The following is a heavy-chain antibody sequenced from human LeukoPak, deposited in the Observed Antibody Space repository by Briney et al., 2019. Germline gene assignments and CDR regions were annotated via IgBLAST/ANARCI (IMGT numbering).Heavy chain of an antibody. J-gene: IGHJ3*02. V-gene: IGHV4-59*01. CDR1: GGSISSYY. Sequence: SETLSLTCTVSGGSISSYYWSWIRQPPGKGLEWIGYIYYSGSTNYNPSLKSRVTISVDTSKNQFSLKLSSVTAADTAVYYCARDRATYYYGTNDAFDIWGQGTTVIVSS. CDR3: ARDRATYYYGTNDAFDI. CDR2: IYYSGST. D-gene: IGHD3-10*01.